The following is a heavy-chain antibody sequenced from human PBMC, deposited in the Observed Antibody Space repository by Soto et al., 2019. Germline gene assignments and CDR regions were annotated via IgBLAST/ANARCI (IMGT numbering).Heavy chain of an antibody. CDR1: GGSISSYY. D-gene: IGHD3-10*01. J-gene: IGHJ4*02. CDR2: IYYSGST. V-gene: IGHV4-59*01. Sequence: PSETLSLTCTVSGGSISSYYWSWIRQPPGKGLEWIGYIYYSGSTNYNPSLKSRVTISVDTSKNQFSLKLSSVTAADTAVYYCARYGSGSYYNVYYFDYWGQGTLVTVSS. CDR3: ARYGSGSYYNVYYFDY.